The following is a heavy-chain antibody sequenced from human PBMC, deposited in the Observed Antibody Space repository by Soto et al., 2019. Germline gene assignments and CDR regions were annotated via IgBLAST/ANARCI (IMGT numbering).Heavy chain of an antibody. Sequence: EVQLVESGGGLVQTGGSLRLSCAASGFSVSSNYMYWVRQAPGKGLECVSLIYSGGSTDHADSVKDRFTISRDNSKNTLYLQMNSLRAEDTVVYYCARRHYYGSDCGQGTLVTVSS. V-gene: IGHV3-66*04. CDR1: GFSVSSNY. J-gene: IGHJ4*02. D-gene: IGHD3-10*01. CDR2: IYSGGST. CDR3: ARRHYYGSD.